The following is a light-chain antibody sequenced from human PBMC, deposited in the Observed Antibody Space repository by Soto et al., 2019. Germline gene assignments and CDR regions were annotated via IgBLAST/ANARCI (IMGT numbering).Light chain of an antibody. Sequence: EIVLTQSPCTLSLSPGERATLSCGASQSVSSTSLAWYQLKPGQAPRLLIYGASRMDTGIPDRFSASGSGTDFTLTISRLEPEDFAVYFCQQYLSSPRTFGQGTRVEIK. CDR1: QSVSSTS. CDR3: QQYLSSPRT. CDR2: GAS. V-gene: IGKV3-20*01. J-gene: IGKJ1*01.